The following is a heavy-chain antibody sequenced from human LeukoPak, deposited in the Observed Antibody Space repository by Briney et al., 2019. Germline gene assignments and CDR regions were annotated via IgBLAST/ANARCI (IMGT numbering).Heavy chain of an antibody. V-gene: IGHV4-59*01. CDR2: IYYSGSA. CDR1: GGSISSYY. CDR3: ARERIDYDSSGYYTYYFDY. J-gene: IGHJ4*02. D-gene: IGHD3-22*01. Sequence: ASETLSLTCTVSGGSISSYYRSWIRQPPGKGLEWIRYIYYSGSANYNPSLKSRVTTSVDTSKNQFSLKLSSVTAADTAVYYCARERIDYDSSGYYTYYFDYWGQGTLVTVSS.